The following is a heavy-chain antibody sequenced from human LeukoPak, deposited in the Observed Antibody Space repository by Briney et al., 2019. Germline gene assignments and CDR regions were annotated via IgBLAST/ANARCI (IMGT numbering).Heavy chain of an antibody. CDR3: ARYGAHYYDSSGYSTFDY. J-gene: IGHJ4*02. D-gene: IGHD3-22*01. Sequence: QTGGSLRLSCAASGFTFSNYEMNWVRQAPGKGLEWVSYIHGSGRVIHYADSVKGRFTISRDNAKNSLYLQMNSLRAEDTAVYYCARYGAHYYDSSGYSTFDYWGQGTLVTVSS. CDR2: IHGSGRVI. CDR1: GFTFSNYE. V-gene: IGHV3-48*03.